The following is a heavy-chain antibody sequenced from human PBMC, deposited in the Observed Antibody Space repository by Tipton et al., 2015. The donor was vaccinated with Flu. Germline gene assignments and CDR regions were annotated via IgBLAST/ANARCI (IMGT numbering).Heavy chain of an antibody. D-gene: IGHD4-23*01. CDR1: GFTFSTHT. CDR2: IATGSAGNDIT. J-gene: IGHJ4*02. V-gene: IGHV3-23*01. CDR3: ATVDYGGKSERGALDF. Sequence: SLRLSCAASGFTFSTHTLAWVRQAPGKGLEWVSSIATGSAGNDITIYAGSVRGRFTISRDRSTNTLYLQMRSLRAEDTARYHCATVDYGGKSERGALDFWGQGTLVSVSS.